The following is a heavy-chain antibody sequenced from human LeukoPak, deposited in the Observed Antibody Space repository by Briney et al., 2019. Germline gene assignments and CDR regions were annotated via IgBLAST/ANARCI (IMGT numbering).Heavy chain of an antibody. Sequence: ASVKVSCKASGYTFTGYYMHWVRQAPGQGLERMGWINPNSGGTNYAQKFQGRVTMTMDTSISTAYMELSRLRSDDTAVYYCARVISDYGDYNALGYWGQGTLVTASS. V-gene: IGHV1-2*02. J-gene: IGHJ4*02. CDR1: GYTFTGYY. CDR3: ARVISDYGDYNALGY. D-gene: IGHD4-17*01. CDR2: INPNSGGT.